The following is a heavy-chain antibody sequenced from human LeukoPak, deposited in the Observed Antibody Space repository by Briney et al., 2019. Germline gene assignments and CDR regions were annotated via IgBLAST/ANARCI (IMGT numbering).Heavy chain of an antibody. CDR2: LYRGGTT. CDR3: ARDGEGIAAAGTDY. D-gene: IGHD6-13*01. V-gene: IGHV3-66*01. J-gene: IGHJ4*02. Sequence: PGGSLRLSCAASGFTFSSYAMSWVRQAPGKGLEWVSVLYRGGTTYYAGSVKGRFTISRDDSNNTLYLQMDSLRAEDTAVYYCARDGEGIAAAGTDYWGQGTLVTVSS. CDR1: GFTFSSYA.